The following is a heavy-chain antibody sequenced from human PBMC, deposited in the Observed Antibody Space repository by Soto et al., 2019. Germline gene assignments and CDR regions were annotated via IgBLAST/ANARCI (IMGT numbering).Heavy chain of an antibody. D-gene: IGHD3-10*01. J-gene: IGHJ4*02. Sequence: PSETLSLTCAVYGGSFSGYYWSWIRQPPGKGLEWIGEINHSGSTNYNPSLKSRVTISVDTSKNQFSLKLSSVTAADTAVYYCARGMVRGVRPPGLGYWGQGTLVNVSS. CDR1: GGSFSGYY. CDR3: ARGMVRGVRPPGLGY. V-gene: IGHV4-34*01. CDR2: INHSGST.